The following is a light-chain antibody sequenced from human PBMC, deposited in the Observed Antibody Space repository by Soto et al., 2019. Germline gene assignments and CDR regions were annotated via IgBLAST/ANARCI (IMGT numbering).Light chain of an antibody. CDR2: GAS. J-gene: IGKJ5*01. V-gene: IGKV3-15*01. Sequence: EIFMTQSPPTLSVSPGEIATLSRTANQSVSSNLAWYQQKPGQAPRLLIYGASTRATGIPARFSGSGSGTEFTLTISSLQSEDFAVYYCQQYNTWPPSPTFGQGTRLEI. CDR1: QSVSSN. CDR3: QQYNTWPPSPT.